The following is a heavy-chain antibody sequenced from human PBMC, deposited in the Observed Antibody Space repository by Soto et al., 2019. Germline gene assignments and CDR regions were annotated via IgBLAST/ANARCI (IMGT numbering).Heavy chain of an antibody. CDR2: INHSGST. CDR3: ARENLLEWLYIDY. D-gene: IGHD3-3*01. CDR1: GGSFSGYY. J-gene: IGHJ4*02. V-gene: IGHV4-34*01. Sequence: ETLSLTCAVYGGSFSGYYWSWIRQPPGKGLEWIGEINHSGSTNYNPSLKSRVTISVDTSKNQFSLKLSSVTAADTAVYYCARENLLEWLYIDYWGQGTLVTVSS.